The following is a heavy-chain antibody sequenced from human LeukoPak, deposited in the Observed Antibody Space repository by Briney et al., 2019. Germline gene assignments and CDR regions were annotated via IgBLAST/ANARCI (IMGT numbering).Heavy chain of an antibody. CDR2: IYYSGST. D-gene: IGHD1-26*01. V-gene: IGHV4-59*01. J-gene: IGHJ4*01. Sequence: PSETLSLTCTVSGGSISSYYWSWIRQPSGQGLEWIGYIYYSGSTNYNPSHKSRVTISVDTSKNQFSLKLSSVTAADTAVYYCAREMSGSYYFDDWSHGTLVTVSS. CDR3: AREMSGSYYFDD. CDR1: GGSISSYY.